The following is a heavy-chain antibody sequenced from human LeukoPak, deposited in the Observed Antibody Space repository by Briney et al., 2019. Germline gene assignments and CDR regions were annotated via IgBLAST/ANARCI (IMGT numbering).Heavy chain of an antibody. CDR1: GGSISNYY. CDR2: ISYSGST. J-gene: IGHJ6*02. CDR3: ATDPSRDWAPYAVDV. Sequence: SETLSLTCTVSGGSISNYYWTWIRQSPGKGLEWIGYISYSGSTNYNPSLKSRVTISSDPSKNQFSLRLSSVTAADTAVYYCATDPSRDWAPYAVDVWGLGTAVIVSS. V-gene: IGHV4-59*12. D-gene: IGHD3-9*01.